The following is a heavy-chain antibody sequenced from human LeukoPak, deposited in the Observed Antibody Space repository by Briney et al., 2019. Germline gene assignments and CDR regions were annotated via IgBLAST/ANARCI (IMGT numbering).Heavy chain of an antibody. CDR3: ARGDSSTWYEY. CDR1: GFPFTNYW. J-gene: IGHJ4*02. D-gene: IGHD6-13*01. V-gene: IGHV5-51*01. CDR2: IYAGDSET. Sequence: RGSLQISRQGSGFPFTNYWIGWVRPMPGKGPEWMGIIYAGDSETRYSPSFQGQVTMSADKSISTAYLQWASLKASDTAIYYCARGDSSTWYEYWGQGTLVTVSS.